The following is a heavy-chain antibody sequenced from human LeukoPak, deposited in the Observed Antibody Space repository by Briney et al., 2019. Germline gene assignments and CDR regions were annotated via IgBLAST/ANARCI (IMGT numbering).Heavy chain of an antibody. J-gene: IGHJ1*01. CDR2: IYYTGRT. CDR1: GGYISSSSYY. Sequence: KSSETLSLTCSVSGGYISSSSYYWGWIRQPPGKGLEWIGYIYYTGRTYYNSSLKSRLTVSIDTSKTQFSLKLAYLTAADTGVYYCARRRYYDSTGYLDWGQGTRITVSS. D-gene: IGHD3-22*01. V-gene: IGHV4-39*01. CDR3: ARRRYYDSTGYLD.